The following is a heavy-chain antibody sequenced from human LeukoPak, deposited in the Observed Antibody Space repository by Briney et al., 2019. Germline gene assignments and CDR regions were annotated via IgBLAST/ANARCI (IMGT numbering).Heavy chain of an antibody. CDR2: XNPNSGGT. J-gene: IGHJ4*02. CDR1: GHTFTDYY. Sequence: ASVKVSCKASGHTFTDYYMHWVRQAPGQGFEWMGWXNPNSGGTNYAQKFQGRVTMTRDTSISTAYMELTSLRSDDTAVYYCTRGLSIATRPAYYFDYWGQGTLVTVSS. D-gene: IGHD6-6*01. CDR3: TRGLSIATRPAYYFDY. V-gene: IGHV1-2*02.